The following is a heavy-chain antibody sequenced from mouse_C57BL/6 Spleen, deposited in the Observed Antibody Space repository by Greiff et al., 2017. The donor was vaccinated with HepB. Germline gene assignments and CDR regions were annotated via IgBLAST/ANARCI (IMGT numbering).Heavy chain of an antibody. D-gene: IGHD1-1*01. J-gene: IGHJ2*01. CDR1: GFTFSSYG. V-gene: IGHV5-6*01. CDR3: ARHGSSYDYFDY. Sequence: EVNVVESGGALVKPGGSLKLSCAASGFTFSSYGMSWVRQTPDKRLEWVATISSGGSYTYYPDSVKGRFTISRDNAKNTLYLQMSSLKSEDTAMYYCARHGSSYDYFDYWGQGTTLTVSS. CDR2: ISSGGSYT.